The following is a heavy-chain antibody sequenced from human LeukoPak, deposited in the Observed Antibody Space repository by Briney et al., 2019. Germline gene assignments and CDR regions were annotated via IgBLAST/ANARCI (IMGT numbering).Heavy chain of an antibody. CDR1: GFTFSSYN. J-gene: IGHJ4*02. D-gene: IGHD2-21*02. CDR2: ITSSGSYI. V-gene: IGHV3-21*04. Sequence: PGGSLRLSCAASGFTFSSYNMNWVRQAPGKGLEWVSSITSSGSYIYYADSVKGRFTISRDNAKNSQYLRMNSLRVEDTALYYCARAQTYGDSRLLLDYWGQGTLVTVSS. CDR3: ARAQTYGDSRLLLDY.